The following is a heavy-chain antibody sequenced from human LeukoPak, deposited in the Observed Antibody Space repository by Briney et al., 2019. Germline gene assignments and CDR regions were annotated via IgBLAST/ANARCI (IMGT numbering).Heavy chain of an antibody. V-gene: IGHV2-5*08. CDR2: IYWDDDK. D-gene: IGHD1-26*01. CDR3: AHTGEWELPIPHFDY. J-gene: IGHJ4*02. Sequence: TLSLTCTVSGGSIRSYYWSWIRQPPGKGLEWLALIYWDDDKRYSPSLKSRLTITKDTSKNQVVLTMTNMDPVDTATYYCAHTGEWELPIPHFDYWGQGTLVTVSS. CDR1: GGSIRSYYW.